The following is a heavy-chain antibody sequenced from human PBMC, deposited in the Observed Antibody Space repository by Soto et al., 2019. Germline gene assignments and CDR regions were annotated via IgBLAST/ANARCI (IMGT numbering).Heavy chain of an antibody. V-gene: IGHV4-59*08. CDR3: AGGADSSWQYGMDV. CDR1: GGSFSSHY. D-gene: IGHD6-13*01. Sequence: QVQLQESGPGLVKPSETLSLTCTVSGGSFSSHYWSWIRQPPGGGLEWIGYIYYSGWTTYTPSLRSRVTISVDTSKNQFSLKLCCVTAADTAVYYCAGGADSSWQYGMDVWGQGTTVTVS. CDR2: IYYSGWT. J-gene: IGHJ6*02.